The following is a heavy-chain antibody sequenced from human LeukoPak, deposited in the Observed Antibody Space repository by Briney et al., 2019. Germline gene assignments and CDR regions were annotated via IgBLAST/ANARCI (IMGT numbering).Heavy chain of an antibody. D-gene: IGHD5-12*01. Sequence: GGSLRLSCAASGFTFSSYSMNWVRQAPGKGLEWVSSISSGSKYIYNADSVKGRFTISRDNAKNSLYLHINSLRGDDTAVYYCARDARDDDYSLDYFDYWGQGSLVTVSS. CDR1: GFTFSSYS. CDR3: ARDARDDDYSLDYFDY. J-gene: IGHJ4*02. CDR2: ISSGSKYI. V-gene: IGHV3-21*06.